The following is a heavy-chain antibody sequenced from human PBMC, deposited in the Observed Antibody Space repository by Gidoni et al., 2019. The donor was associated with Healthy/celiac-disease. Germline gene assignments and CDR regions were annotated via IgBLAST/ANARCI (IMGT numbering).Heavy chain of an antibody. Sequence: QVQLVQSGAEVKKPGASVKVSCKVSGYPLTELSMHWVRQAPGKGLEWMGGFDPEDGETIYAQKFQGRVTMTEDTSTDTAYMELSSLRAEDTAVYYCSTVSSVTRYYYYYYGMDVWCQGTTVTVSS. D-gene: IGHD4-4*01. CDR3: STVSSVTRYYYYYYGMDV. CDR1: GYPLTELS. J-gene: IGHJ6*02. V-gene: IGHV1-24*01. CDR2: FDPEDGET.